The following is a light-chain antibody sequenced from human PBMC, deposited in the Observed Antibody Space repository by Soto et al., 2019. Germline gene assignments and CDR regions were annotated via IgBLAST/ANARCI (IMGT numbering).Light chain of an antibody. Sequence: EIVLTQSPXTLSLSPGERATLSCRASQSVASNYLAWYQQKPGQAPRLVIYAASSRATGIPDRFSGSGSGTDFTLTISRLEPEDFAVYYCQQYGSSPPLTFGGGTKVDI. V-gene: IGKV3-20*01. CDR1: QSVASNY. CDR2: AAS. CDR3: QQYGSSPPLT. J-gene: IGKJ4*01.